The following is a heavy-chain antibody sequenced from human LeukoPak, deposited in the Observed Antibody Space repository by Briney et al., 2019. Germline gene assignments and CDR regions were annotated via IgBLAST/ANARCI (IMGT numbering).Heavy chain of an antibody. CDR2: IYYSGST. CDR1: GGSISSSSYY. D-gene: IGHD1-1*01. J-gene: IGHJ4*02. V-gene: IGHV4-39*07. Sequence: SETLSLTCTVSGGSISSSSYYWGWIRQPPGKGLEWIGSIYYSGSTNYNPSLKSRVTISVDTSKNQFSLKLSSVTAADTAVYYCARGFPRYNWKGYFDYWGQGTLVTVSS. CDR3: ARGFPRYNWKGYFDY.